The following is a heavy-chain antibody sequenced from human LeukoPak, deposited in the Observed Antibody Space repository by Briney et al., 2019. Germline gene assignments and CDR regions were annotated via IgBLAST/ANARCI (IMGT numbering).Heavy chain of an antibody. CDR1: GFTVSSNY. J-gene: IGHJ4*02. V-gene: IGHV3-23*01. Sequence: GGSLRLSCAASGFTVSSNYMSWVRQAPGKGLEWVSAISGSGGSTYYADSVKGRFTISRDNSKNTLYLQMNSLRAEDTAVYYCAKATPDYYDSSGHYYFDYWGQGTLVTVSS. D-gene: IGHD3-22*01. CDR3: AKATPDYYDSSGHYYFDY. CDR2: ISGSGGST.